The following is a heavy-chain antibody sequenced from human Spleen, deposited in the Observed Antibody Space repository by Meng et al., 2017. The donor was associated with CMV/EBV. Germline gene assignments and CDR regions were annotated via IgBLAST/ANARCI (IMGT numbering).Heavy chain of an antibody. V-gene: IGHV4-38-2*02. D-gene: IGHD3-16*01. CDR3: ARGLSPLRKLLHGRAFDI. CDR2: INHSGST. Sequence: GSLRLSCTVSGYSISSGYYWVWIRQPPGKGLEWIGEINHSGSTNYNPSLKSRVTISVDTSKNQFSLKLSSVTAADTAVYYCARGLSPLRKLLHGRAFDIWGQGTMVTVSS. CDR1: GYSISSGYY. J-gene: IGHJ3*02.